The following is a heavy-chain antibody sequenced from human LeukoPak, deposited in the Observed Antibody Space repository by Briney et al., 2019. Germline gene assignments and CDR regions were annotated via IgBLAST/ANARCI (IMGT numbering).Heavy chain of an antibody. CDR1: GFIFRNYW. CDR2: ISGSGGST. D-gene: IGHD6-19*01. V-gene: IGHV3-23*01. CDR3: AKEWDSSGWYNDFDY. Sequence: PGGSLRPSCAASGFIFRNYWMSWARQAPGKGLEWVSAISGSGGSTYYADSVKGRFTISRDNSKNTLYLQMNSLRAEDTAVYYCAKEWDSSGWYNDFDYWGQGTLVTVSS. J-gene: IGHJ4*02.